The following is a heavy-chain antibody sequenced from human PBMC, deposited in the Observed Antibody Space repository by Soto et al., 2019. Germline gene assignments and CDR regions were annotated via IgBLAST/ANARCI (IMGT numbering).Heavy chain of an antibody. D-gene: IGHD2-2*01. V-gene: IGHV3-64*01. CDR2: ISNNGVST. Sequence: EVQLVESGGILVQPGGSLRLSCVASGFSFSNYAMHWVRQAPGKGLEYFSAISNNGVSTYYANSVKGRFIISRDNSKNTLYLQMGSLRAEDMAVYYCARGGPYQLLSDFDYWGQGTLVTVSS. CDR3: ARGGPYQLLSDFDY. CDR1: GFSFSNYA. J-gene: IGHJ4*02.